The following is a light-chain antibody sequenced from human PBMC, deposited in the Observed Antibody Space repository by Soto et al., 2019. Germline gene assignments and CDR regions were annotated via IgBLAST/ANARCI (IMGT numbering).Light chain of an antibody. Sequence: DIQMTQSPSTLSASVGDRVTITCRASQSISNWLAWYQQKPGKAPKLLIYKASTLESGGPSRFSGSGSGTEFTLTISSLQPDDFATYYCKHYDSIPLTFGGGTEVEIK. CDR1: QSISNW. J-gene: IGKJ4*01. V-gene: IGKV1-5*03. CDR2: KAS. CDR3: KHYDSIPLT.